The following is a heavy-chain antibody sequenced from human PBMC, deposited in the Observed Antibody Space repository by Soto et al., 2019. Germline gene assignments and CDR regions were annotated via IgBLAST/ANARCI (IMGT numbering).Heavy chain of an antibody. CDR1: GYTFTSYA. D-gene: IGHD2-2*02. CDR3: ARDSTSGYTIYYYYYGMDV. V-gene: IGHV1-18*04. CDR2: ISAYNGNT. Sequence: ASVKVSCNTSGYTFTSYAISWVLQAPGQVLEWMGWISAYNGNTNYAQKLQGRVTMTTGTSTGTAYMELRSLRSDDTAVYYCARDSTSGYTIYYYYYGMDVWGQGTTVTVSS. J-gene: IGHJ6*02.